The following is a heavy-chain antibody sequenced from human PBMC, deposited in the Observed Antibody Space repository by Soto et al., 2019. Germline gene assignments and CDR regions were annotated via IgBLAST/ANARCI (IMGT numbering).Heavy chain of an antibody. CDR1: GGTFSSYA. CDR2: IIPIFGTA. J-gene: IGHJ4*02. Sequence: QVQLVQSGAEVKKPGSSVKVSCKASGGTFSSYAISWVRQAPGQGLEWMGGIIPIFGTANYAQKLQGRVTITADESTSTGYMELSSLRSEDTAVYYCARVIGQSYGDYSIDYWGQGTLVTVSS. CDR3: ARVIGQSYGDYSIDY. D-gene: IGHD4-17*01. V-gene: IGHV1-69*01.